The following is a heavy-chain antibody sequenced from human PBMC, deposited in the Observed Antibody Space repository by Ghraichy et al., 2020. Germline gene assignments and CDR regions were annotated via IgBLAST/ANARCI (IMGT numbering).Heavy chain of an antibody. V-gene: IGHV3-7*03. CDR1: GFKFTDYW. J-gene: IGHJ5*02. CDR3: ARAEANGFGP. Sequence: GGSLRLSCAVSGFKFTDYWMTWVRQAPGKGLKWVANIKEDGSEKYYVDSVKGRFTVSRDNAKNSVYLQMSSLRAEDTAVYYCARAEANGFGPWGQGTL. CDR2: IKEDGSEK. D-gene: IGHD2-8*01.